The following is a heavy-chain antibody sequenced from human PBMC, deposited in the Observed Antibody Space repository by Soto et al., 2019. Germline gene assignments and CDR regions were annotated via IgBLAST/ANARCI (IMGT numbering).Heavy chain of an antibody. V-gene: IGHV1-18*04. J-gene: IGHJ5*02. D-gene: IGHD6-6*01. Sequence: ASVKVSCKASGYTFTSYGISCVRQAPGQVLEWMGWISAYNGNTNYAQKLQGRVTMTTDTSTSTAYMELRSLRSDDTAVYYCARTLPTARRGLYWFDPWGQGTLVTVSS. CDR1: GYTFTSYG. CDR2: ISAYNGNT. CDR3: ARTLPTARRGLYWFDP.